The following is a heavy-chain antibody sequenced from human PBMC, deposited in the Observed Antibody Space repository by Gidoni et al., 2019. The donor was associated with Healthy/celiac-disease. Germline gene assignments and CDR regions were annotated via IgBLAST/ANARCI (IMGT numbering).Heavy chain of an antibody. J-gene: IGHJ6*02. CDR2: IYTSGGT. D-gene: IGHD1-7*01. CDR3: ATSTGTTFYYYGMDV. CDR1: GGSISSSY. Sequence: QVQLQESGPGLETTSETLSPTCPVSGGSISSSYWSLIRQPAGNGLEWIGRIYTSGGTNYNPSLKSRVTMSVDTSKNQFSLKLSSVTAADTAVYYCATSTGTTFYYYGMDVWGQGTTVTVSS. V-gene: IGHV4-4*07.